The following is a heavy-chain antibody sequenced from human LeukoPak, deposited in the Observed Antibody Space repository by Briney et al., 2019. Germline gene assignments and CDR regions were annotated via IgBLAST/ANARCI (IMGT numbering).Heavy chain of an antibody. V-gene: IGHV4-59*08. J-gene: IGHJ4*02. CDR2: IYYSGST. CDR3: ARQGHYDFWSGPPTYFDY. CDR1: GGSISSYY. Sequence: PSETLSLTCTVSGGSISSYYWSWIRQPPGKGLEWIGYIYYSGSTNYNPSLKSRVTISVDTSKNRFSLKLSSVTAADTAVYYCARQGHYDFWSGPPTYFDYWGQGTLVTVSS. D-gene: IGHD3-3*01.